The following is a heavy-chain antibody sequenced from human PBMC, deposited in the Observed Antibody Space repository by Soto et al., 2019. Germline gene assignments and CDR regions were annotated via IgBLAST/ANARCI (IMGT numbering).Heavy chain of an antibody. CDR2: IYYSGST. Sequence: SETLCLTCTVSGGSIRSGGYYWSWIRQHPGKGLEWIGYIYYSGSTNYNPSLKSRVTISVDTSKNQFSLKLSSVTAADTAVYYCARDAYYDFWSGYYGASDIWGQGTMVTVSS. D-gene: IGHD3-3*01. CDR1: GGSIRSGGYY. V-gene: IGHV4-61*08. J-gene: IGHJ3*02. CDR3: ARDAYYDFWSGYYGASDI.